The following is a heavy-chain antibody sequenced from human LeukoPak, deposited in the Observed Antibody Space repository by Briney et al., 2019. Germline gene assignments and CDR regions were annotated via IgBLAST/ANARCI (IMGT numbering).Heavy chain of an antibody. CDR3: ARISLVYYGSVRYKYYFDY. V-gene: IGHV4-59*11. D-gene: IGHD3-10*01. CDR1: GGSMSVHY. CDR2: IYYTGAT. Sequence: SETLSLTCTVPGGSMSVHYWSWIRQTPGKGLEWIGHIYYTGATTYNPSLKSPVSISVDTSKNQFSVRLTSVTAADTAVYFCARISLVYYGSVRYKYYFDYWGQGMLVTVSS. J-gene: IGHJ4*02.